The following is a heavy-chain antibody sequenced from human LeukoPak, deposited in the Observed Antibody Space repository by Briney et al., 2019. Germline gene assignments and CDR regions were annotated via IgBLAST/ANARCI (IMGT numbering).Heavy chain of an antibody. CDR2: ISPSGSST. Sequence: GESLRLSCAASSFAFGSYTMNWVPQAPGKGLEWVSFISPSGSSTWNADSVKGRLTISRDNAKNSLYLQMNSLRAEDTALYYCAKANYAYYYYMDVWGKGTTVTVSS. V-gene: IGHV3-21*04. J-gene: IGHJ6*03. CDR1: SFAFGSYT. D-gene: IGHD4/OR15-4a*01. CDR3: AKANYAYYYYMDV.